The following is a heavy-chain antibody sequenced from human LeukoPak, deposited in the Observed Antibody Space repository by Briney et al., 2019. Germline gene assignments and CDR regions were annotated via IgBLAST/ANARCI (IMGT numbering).Heavy chain of an antibody. CDR2: ISGSGGST. J-gene: IGHJ4*02. CDR3: AKDKFFSVLRYFDWLLYLFDY. CDR1: GFTFSSYA. D-gene: IGHD3-9*01. V-gene: IGHV3-23*01. Sequence: PGGSLRLSCAASGFTFSSYAMSWVRQAPGKGLEWVSAISGSGGSTYYADSVKGRFTISRDNSKNTLYLQMNSLRAEDTAVYYCAKDKFFSVLRYFDWLLYLFDYWGQGTLVTVSS.